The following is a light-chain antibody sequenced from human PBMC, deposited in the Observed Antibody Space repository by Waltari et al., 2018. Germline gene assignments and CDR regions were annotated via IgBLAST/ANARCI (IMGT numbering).Light chain of an antibody. CDR2: DAS. Sequence: EIVLTQSPATLSLSPGERATLSCRASQSVNSYLAWYQQRPGQAPRLLIYDASNRATGIPARFSGSGSGTDFTLTISRLEPEDFAVYYCQQRSNWPGTFGQGTKVEIK. J-gene: IGKJ1*01. V-gene: IGKV3-11*01. CDR1: QSVNSY. CDR3: QQRSNWPGT.